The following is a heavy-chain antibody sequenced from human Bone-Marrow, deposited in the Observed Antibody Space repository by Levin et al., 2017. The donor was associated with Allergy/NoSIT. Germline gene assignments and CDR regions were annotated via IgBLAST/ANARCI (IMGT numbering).Heavy chain of an antibody. CDR3: VRYYYDSSGSAFDY. Sequence: PSETLSLTCTVSGGSISSYYWSWIRQPPGKGLEWIGYIYYSGSTNYNPSLKSRVTISVDTSKNQFSLKLSSVTAADTAVYYCVRYYYDSSGSAFDYWGQGTLVTVSS. V-gene: IGHV4-59*08. CDR2: IYYSGST. CDR1: GGSISSYY. D-gene: IGHD3-22*01. J-gene: IGHJ4*02.